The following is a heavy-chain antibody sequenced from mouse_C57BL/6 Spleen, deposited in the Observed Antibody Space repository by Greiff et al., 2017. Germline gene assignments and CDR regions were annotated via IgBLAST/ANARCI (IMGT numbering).Heavy chain of an antibody. V-gene: IGHV1-54*01. CDR2: INPGSGGT. J-gene: IGHJ2*01. CDR1: GYAFTNYL. Sequence: QVQLQQSGAELVRPGTSVKVSCKASGYAFTNYLIEWVKQRPGQGLEWIGVINPGSGGTNYNEKFKGKATLTADKSSSTAYMQLSSLTSEDSAVYFCARWGDYFDYWGQGTTLTGSS. CDR3: ARWGDYFDY.